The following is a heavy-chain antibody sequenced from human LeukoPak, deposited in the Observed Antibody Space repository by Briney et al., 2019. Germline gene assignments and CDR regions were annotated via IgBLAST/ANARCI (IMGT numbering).Heavy chain of an antibody. CDR1: GFTVSGSA. CDR2: IRSKANSDAT. V-gene: IGHV3-73*01. CDR3: TRVPNDFWSGYSPFDY. D-gene: IGHD3-3*01. Sequence: GGSLRLSCAASGFTVSGSAIHWVRQTSGKGLEWVGRIRSKANSDATAYAASVKGRFTISRDDSKNTAYLQMNSLKTEDTAVYYCTRVPNDFWSGYSPFDYWGQGTLVTVSS. J-gene: IGHJ4*02.